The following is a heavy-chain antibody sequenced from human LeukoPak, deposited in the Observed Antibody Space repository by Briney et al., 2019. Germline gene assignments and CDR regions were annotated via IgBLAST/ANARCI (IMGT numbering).Heavy chain of an antibody. J-gene: IGHJ4*02. CDR1: GGTFSSYA. CDR3: ARCYYGSGSYALDY. D-gene: IGHD3-10*01. V-gene: IGHV1-69*04. CDR2: IIPILGIA. Sequence: SVKVSCKASGGTFSSYAISWVRQAPGQGLEWMGRIIPILGIANYAQKFQGRVTITADKSTSTAYMELSSLRSEDTAVYYCARCYYGSGSYALDYWGQGTLVTVSS.